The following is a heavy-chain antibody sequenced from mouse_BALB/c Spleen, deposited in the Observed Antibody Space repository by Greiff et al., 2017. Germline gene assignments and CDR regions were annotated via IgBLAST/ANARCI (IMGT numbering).Heavy chain of an antibody. CDR3: AREAAYPLDY. CDR1: GFTFSSFG. D-gene: IGHD2-10*01. J-gene: IGHJ4*01. CDR2: ISSGSSTI. V-gene: IGHV5-17*02. Sequence: EVQLVESGGGLVQPGGSRKLSCAASGFTFSSFGMHWVRQAPEKGLEWVAYISSGSSTIYYADTVKGRFTISRDNPKNTLFLQMTSLRSEDTAMYYCAREAAYPLDYWGQGTSVTVSS.